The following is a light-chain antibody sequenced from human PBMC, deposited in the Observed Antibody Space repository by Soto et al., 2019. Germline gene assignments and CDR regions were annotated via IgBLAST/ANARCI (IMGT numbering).Light chain of an antibody. CDR2: DAS. Sequence: EIVLTQSPGTLSLSPGDRATLSCRSSQRVSNSYLAWYQQKPGQAPRLLIYDASTRAAGVPDRVTGGGSGTDFTLTISALEPEDFAVYVCQQYERPPFAFGQGTRLEI. CDR1: QRVSNSY. J-gene: IGKJ2*01. CDR3: QQYERPPFA. V-gene: IGKV3-20*01.